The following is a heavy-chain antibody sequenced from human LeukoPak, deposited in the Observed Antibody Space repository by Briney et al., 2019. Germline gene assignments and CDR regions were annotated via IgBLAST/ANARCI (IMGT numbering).Heavy chain of an antibody. J-gene: IGHJ4*02. Sequence: ASVKVSCKASGYTFTSYAMHWVRQAPGQRLEWMGWINAGSGNTKYSQKFQGRVTITRDTSASTAYMELSGLKSEDTAVYYCAREWYADYWGQGTLVTVSS. D-gene: IGHD2-15*01. CDR2: INAGSGNT. CDR3: AREWYADY. V-gene: IGHV1-3*01. CDR1: GYTFTSYA.